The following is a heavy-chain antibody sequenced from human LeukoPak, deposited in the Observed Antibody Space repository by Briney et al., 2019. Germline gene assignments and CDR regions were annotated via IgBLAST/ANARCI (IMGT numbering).Heavy chain of an antibody. V-gene: IGHV4-61*02. CDR1: GGSIRSGNYY. CDR2: IYISGGT. D-gene: IGHD5-12*01. CDR3: ARVRRNSGNKYFDP. J-gene: IGHJ5*02. Sequence: PSETLSLTCTVSGGSIRSGNYYWSWIRQPAGMGLEWIGRIYISGGTDSNPSLKSRLTISIGTSKNQFYLRLSSVTAADTAVYYCARVRRNSGNKYFDPWGQGTRVTVSS.